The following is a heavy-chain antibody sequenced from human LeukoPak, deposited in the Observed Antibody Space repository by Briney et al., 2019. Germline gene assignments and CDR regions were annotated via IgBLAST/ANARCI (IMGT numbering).Heavy chain of an antibody. V-gene: IGHV4-4*02. CDR3: ARNIVGANAMDV. J-gene: IGHJ6*04. CDR2: FHDSGTN. D-gene: IGHD1-26*01. Sequence: SGTLSLTCAVSGGSISGINYWSWIRQPPGKGLEWIGEFHDSGTNNYHPSLKSRVTISVDQSKNEFSLILSSVPAADTAVYYCARNIVGANAMDVWGKGSTVTVSS. CDR1: GGSISGINY.